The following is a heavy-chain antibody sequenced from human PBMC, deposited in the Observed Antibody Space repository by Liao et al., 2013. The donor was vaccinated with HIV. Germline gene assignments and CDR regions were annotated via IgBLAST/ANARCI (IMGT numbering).Heavy chain of an antibody. CDR1: GGSINGYY. CDR2: IHYSGST. Sequence: QVQLQESGPGLVKSSQTLFLTCTVAGGSINGYYWSWIRQTPGKGLEWIGYIHYSGSTNYNPSFMSRVTMSVDTSKNQFSLKLSSVTAADTAVYYCAREQWLVPFDSWGRGTLVTVSS. CDR3: AREQWLVPFDS. J-gene: IGHJ4*02. D-gene: IGHD6-19*01. V-gene: IGHV4-59*12.